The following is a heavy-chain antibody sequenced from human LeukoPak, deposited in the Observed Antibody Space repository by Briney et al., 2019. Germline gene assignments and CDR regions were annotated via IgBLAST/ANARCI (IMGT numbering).Heavy chain of an antibody. CDR2: IYTSGGT. V-gene: IGHV4-61*02. CDR1: GGSISSGSYY. D-gene: IGHD3-10*01. J-gene: IGHJ4*02. CDR3: ARGPDAYYGSGSPELNY. Sequence: SETLSLTCTVSGGSISSGSYYWSWIRQPAGKGLEWIGRIYTSGGTNYNPSLKSRVTISVDTSKNQFSLKLSSVTAADTAVYYCARGPDAYYGSGSPELNYWGQGTLVTVSS.